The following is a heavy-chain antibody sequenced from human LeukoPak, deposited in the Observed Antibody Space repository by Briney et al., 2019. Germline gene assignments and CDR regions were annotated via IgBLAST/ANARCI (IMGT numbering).Heavy chain of an antibody. CDR1: GYTFTGYY. J-gene: IGHJ3*02. V-gene: IGHV1-8*02. D-gene: IGHD2-21*02. CDR3: AKRILAYCGGDCPSHAFDI. CDR2: MNPNSGNT. Sequence: GASVKVSCKASGYTFTGYYMHWVRQAPGQGLEWMGWMNPNSGNTGYAQKFQGRVTMTRNTSISTAYMELSSLRSEDTAVYYCAKRILAYCGGDCPSHAFDIWGQGTMVTVSS.